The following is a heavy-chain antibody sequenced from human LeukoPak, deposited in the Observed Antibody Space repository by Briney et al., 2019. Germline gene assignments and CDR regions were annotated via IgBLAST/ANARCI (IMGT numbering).Heavy chain of an antibody. Sequence: SETLSLTCAVYGGSFSSYYWSWIRQPPGKGLECIGKINHVGSTNYDPSLKSRVTISVDTSKNQFSLKLSSVTAADTAVYYCARDVYYYDSSGRYYFDYWGQGTLVTVSS. J-gene: IGHJ4*02. CDR2: INHVGST. CDR1: GGSFSSYY. CDR3: ARDVYYYDSSGRYYFDY. D-gene: IGHD3-22*01. V-gene: IGHV4-34*01.